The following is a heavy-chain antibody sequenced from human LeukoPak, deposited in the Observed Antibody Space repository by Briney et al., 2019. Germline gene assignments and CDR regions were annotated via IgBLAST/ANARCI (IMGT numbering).Heavy chain of an antibody. J-gene: IGHJ6*02. Sequence: SETLSLTCAVYGGSFSGYYWSWIRQPPGKGLEWIGEINHSGSTNYNPSLKSRVTISVDTSKNQFSLKLSSVTAADTAVYYCASYSPIIMIVDPGMDVWGQGTTVTVSS. V-gene: IGHV4-34*01. CDR1: GGSFSGYY. CDR2: INHSGST. CDR3: ASYSPIIMIVDPGMDV. D-gene: IGHD3-22*01.